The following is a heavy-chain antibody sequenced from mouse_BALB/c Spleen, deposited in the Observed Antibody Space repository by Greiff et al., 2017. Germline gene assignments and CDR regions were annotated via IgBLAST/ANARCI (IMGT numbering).Heavy chain of an antibody. D-gene: IGHD1-1*01. J-gene: IGHJ4*01. CDR2: ISYSGST. CDR3: ARWGLLLRFYAMDY. Sequence: EVQLQQSGPGLVKPSQSLSLTCTVTGYSITSDYAWNWIRQFPGNKLEWMGYISYSGSTSYNPSLKSRISITRDTSKNQFFLQLNSVTTEDTATYYCARWGLLLRFYAMDYWGQGTSVTVSS. CDR1: GYSITSDYA. V-gene: IGHV3-2*02.